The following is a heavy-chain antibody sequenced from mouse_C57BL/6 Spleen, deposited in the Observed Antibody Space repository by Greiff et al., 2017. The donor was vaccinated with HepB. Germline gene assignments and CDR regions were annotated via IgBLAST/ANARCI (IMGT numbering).Heavy chain of an antibody. CDR2: INPNNGGT. V-gene: IGHV1-18*01. CDR1: GYTFTDYN. D-gene: IGHD1-1*01. CDR3: ARGDYGGFAY. J-gene: IGHJ3*01. Sequence: VQLQQSGPELVKPGASVKIPCKASGYTFTDYNMDWVKQSHGKSLEWIGDINPNNGGTIYNQKFKGKATLTVDKSSSTAYMGLRSLTSADTAVYYGARGDYGGFAYWGQGTLVTVSA.